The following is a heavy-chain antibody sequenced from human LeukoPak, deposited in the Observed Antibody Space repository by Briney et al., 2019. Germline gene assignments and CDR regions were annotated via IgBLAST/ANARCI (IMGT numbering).Heavy chain of an antibody. J-gene: IGHJ4*02. CDR3: AKGPAAGTTALDY. V-gene: IGHV3-30*04. D-gene: IGHD1-7*01. CDR2: ISYDGSNK. Sequence: GGSLRLSCAASGFTFSSYAMHWVRQAPGKGLEWVAVISYDGSNKYYADSVKGRFTISRDNSKNTLHLQMNSLRAEDTAVYYCAKGPAAGTTALDYWGQGTLVTVSS. CDR1: GFTFSSYA.